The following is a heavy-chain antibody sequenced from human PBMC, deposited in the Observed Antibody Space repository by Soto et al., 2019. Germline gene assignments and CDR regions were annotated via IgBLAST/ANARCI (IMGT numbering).Heavy chain of an antibody. CDR1: SGSISSSNW. Sequence: SETLSLTCAVSSGSISSSNWWSWVRQPPGKGLEWIGEIYHSGSTNYNPSLKSRVTISVDKSKNQFSLKLSSVTAADTAVYYCAWRGEIRSPSVFDIWGQVTMVTVSS. J-gene: IGHJ3*02. V-gene: IGHV4-4*02. CDR2: IYHSGST. D-gene: IGHD3-16*01. CDR3: AWRGEIRSPSVFDI.